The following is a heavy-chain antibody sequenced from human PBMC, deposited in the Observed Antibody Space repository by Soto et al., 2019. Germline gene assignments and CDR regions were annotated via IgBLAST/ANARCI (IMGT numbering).Heavy chain of an antibody. CDR2: ISYDGSHK. Sequence: QVQLVESGGGVVQPGRSLRLSCAASGFTFSNYVMHWVRQAPGKGLEWLAVISYDGSHKYSADSVKGRFTISRDNSKNTLFLQRNSLRAEDTAVYYCARDRIASSEWYVVGGDYWGHGTLVIVSS. D-gene: IGHD6-19*01. V-gene: IGHV3-30*03. J-gene: IGHJ4*01. CDR3: ARDRIASSEWYVVGGDY. CDR1: GFTFSNYV.